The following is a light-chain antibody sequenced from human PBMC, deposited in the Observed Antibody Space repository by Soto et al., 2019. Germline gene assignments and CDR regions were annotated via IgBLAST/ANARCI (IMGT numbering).Light chain of an antibody. V-gene: IGKV3-20*01. J-gene: IGKJ4*01. CDR3: QQYGSSPLT. CDR1: QSVSSSY. CDR2: GVS. Sequence: EIELTQSPGTLSLSPGESATLSCRASQSVSSSYFAWYQQKPGQAPRLLIYGVSSMDTGIPDRFSGSGSGTDFTLTISRLEPEDFAVYYCQQYGSSPLTFGGGTKVEIK.